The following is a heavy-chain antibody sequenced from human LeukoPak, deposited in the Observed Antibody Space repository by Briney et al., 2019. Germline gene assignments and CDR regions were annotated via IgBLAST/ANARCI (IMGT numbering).Heavy chain of an antibody. V-gene: IGHV3-23*01. Sequence: GGSLRLSCAASGFTFSSYEMNWVRQAPGKGLEWVSGVRGSGTDTYYADSVKGRFTISRDNSKNTLYLQMNSLRAEDTAIYYCAKTSRANSAYDSPFDFWGQGTLVTVSS. CDR2: VRGSGTDT. CDR3: AKTSRANSAYDSPFDF. J-gene: IGHJ4*02. CDR1: GFTFSSYE. D-gene: IGHD5-12*01.